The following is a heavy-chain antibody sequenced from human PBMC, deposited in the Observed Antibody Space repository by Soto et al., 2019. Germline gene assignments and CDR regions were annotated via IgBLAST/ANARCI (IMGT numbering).Heavy chain of an antibody. Sequence: QVQLVESGGGVVQPGMSLRLSCAATGFTFSSYAMHWVRQAPGKGLEWVAVISYDGSNKYYADSVKGRFTISRENSKITLYLQMNSLRAEDTAVYYCARDQRWLQFPYFDYWGQGTLVTVSS. CDR3: ARDQRWLQFPYFDY. CDR1: GFTFSSYA. CDR2: ISYDGSNK. V-gene: IGHV3-30-3*01. D-gene: IGHD5-12*01. J-gene: IGHJ4*02.